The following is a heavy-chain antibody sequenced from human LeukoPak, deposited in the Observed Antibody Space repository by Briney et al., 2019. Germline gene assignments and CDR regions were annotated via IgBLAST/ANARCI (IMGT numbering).Heavy chain of an antibody. CDR2: IVVGSGNT. Sequence: GTSVKVSCKASGFXFTSSAMQWVRQARGQRLEWIGWIVVGSGNTNYAQKFQERVTITRDMSTSTAYMELSSLRSEDTAVYYCAAGTPNIVAHDAFDIWGQGTIVTVSS. CDR1: GFXFTSSA. V-gene: IGHV1-58*02. D-gene: IGHD5-12*01. CDR3: AAGTPNIVAHDAFDI. J-gene: IGHJ3*02.